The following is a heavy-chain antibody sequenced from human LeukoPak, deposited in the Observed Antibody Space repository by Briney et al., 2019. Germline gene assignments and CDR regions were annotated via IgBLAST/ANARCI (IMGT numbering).Heavy chain of an antibody. D-gene: IGHD3-3*01. V-gene: IGHV3-23*01. J-gene: IGHJ4*02. CDR1: GFTFSSYA. CDR2: ISGSGGST. CDR3: ARGRSGDFDY. Sequence: PGGSLRLSCAASGFTFSSYAMNWVRQAPGKGLEWVSGISGSGGSTYHADSVKGRFTISRDNSKNTLYLQMNSLRAEDTALYYCARGRSGDFDYWGQGTLVTVSS.